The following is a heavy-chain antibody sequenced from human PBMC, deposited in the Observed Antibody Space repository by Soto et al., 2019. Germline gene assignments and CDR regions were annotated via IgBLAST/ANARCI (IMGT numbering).Heavy chain of an antibody. D-gene: IGHD1-26*01. V-gene: IGHV4-59*01. CDR2: IHNSGST. J-gene: IGHJ3*02. CDR1: GGSISSYY. CDR3: ARETDSGSYYTFDI. Sequence: QVQLQESGPGLVKPSETLSLTCTVSGGSISSYYWSWIRQPPGKGLEWIGNIHNSGSTNYKPSLKSRVTVSVDTAKNPFSLKLSSVTAADTAVYYCARETDSGSYYTFDIWGQGTMVTVSS.